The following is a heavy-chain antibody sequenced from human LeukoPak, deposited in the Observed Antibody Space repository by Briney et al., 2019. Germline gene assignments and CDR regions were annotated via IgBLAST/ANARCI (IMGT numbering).Heavy chain of an antibody. CDR2: IYYSGST. V-gene: IGHV4-61*08. J-gene: IGHJ4*02. CDR3: ARLNGSGSPPGY. D-gene: IGHD3-10*01. Sequence: PSQTLSLTCTVSGGSISSGDYYWSWIRQPPGKGLEWIGYIYYSGSTNYNPSLKSRVTISVDTSKNQFSLKLSSVTAADTAVYYCARLNGSGSPPGYWGQGTLVTVSS. CDR1: GGSISSGDYY.